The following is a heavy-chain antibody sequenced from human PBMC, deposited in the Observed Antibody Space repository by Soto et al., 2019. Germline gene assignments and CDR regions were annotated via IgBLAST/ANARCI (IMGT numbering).Heavy chain of an antibody. V-gene: IGHV3-23*01. D-gene: IGHD1-26*01. CDR3: AKDRWVVMGATTKVENY. Sequence: EVQLLESGGGLVQPGGSLRLSCAASGFTFSSYAMSWVRQAPGKGLEWVSAISGSGGSTYYADSVKGRFTISRDNSKNTLYLQMNSLRAEDTAVYYCAKDRWVVMGATTKVENYWGQGTLVTVSS. J-gene: IGHJ4*02. CDR2: ISGSGGST. CDR1: GFTFSSYA.